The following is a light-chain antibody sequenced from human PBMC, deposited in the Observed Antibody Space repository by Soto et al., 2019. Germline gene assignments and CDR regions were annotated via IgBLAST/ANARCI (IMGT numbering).Light chain of an antibody. Sequence: DVQMTQSPSFLSAFIGDRVTISCRAIQGIAHYLAWFQQKSGKVPKLLIYATSTLQSGVPSRFSGSGSGTDFTLTINSLQPEDVGTYYFQKDNSAPLTLGGGTKGEIK. J-gene: IGKJ4*01. CDR2: ATS. V-gene: IGKV1-27*01. CDR1: QGIAHY. CDR3: QKDNSAPLT.